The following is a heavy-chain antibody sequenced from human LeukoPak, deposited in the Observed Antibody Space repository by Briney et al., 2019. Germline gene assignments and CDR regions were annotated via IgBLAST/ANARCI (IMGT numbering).Heavy chain of an antibody. CDR3: AKDLFRYRIAVAGLDY. CDR2: ISGSGGST. V-gene: IGHV3-23*01. J-gene: IGHJ4*02. Sequence: PGGSLRLSCAASGFTFSSYAMSWVRQAPGEGLEWVSAISGSGGSTYYADSVKGRFTISRDNSKNTLYLQMNSLRAEDTAVYYCAKDLFRYRIAVAGLDYWGQGTLVTVSS. CDR1: GFTFSSYA. D-gene: IGHD6-19*01.